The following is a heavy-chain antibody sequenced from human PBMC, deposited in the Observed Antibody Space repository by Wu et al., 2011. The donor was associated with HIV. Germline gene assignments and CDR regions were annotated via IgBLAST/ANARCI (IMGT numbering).Heavy chain of an antibody. D-gene: IGHD2-2*01. J-gene: IGHJ6*03. V-gene: IGHV1-18*01. CDR1: GYTFTNSG. Sequence: QVQLVQSGAEVKKPGASVKVSCKASGYTFTNSGINWVRQAPGQGLEWMGRISAYNGDTNYAQKFQGRVTMTTDTSTSTAYMELRSLRSDDTAFYYCARDHIVVVPAAPKPYYYYYMDVWAKGPGHRLL. CDR3: ARDHIVVVPAAPKPYYYYYMDV. CDR2: ISAYNGDT.